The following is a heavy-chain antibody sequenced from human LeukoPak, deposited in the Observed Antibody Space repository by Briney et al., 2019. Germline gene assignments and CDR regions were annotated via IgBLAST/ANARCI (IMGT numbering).Heavy chain of an antibody. J-gene: IGHJ4*02. Sequence: SETLSLTCTVSGGSISSYYWSWIRQPPGKGLEWIGYIYYSGSTDYNPSLKSRVTISVDTSKNQFSLKLSSVTAADTAVYYCARALDGLVFDYWGQGTLVTVSS. CDR3: ARALDGLVFDY. D-gene: IGHD3-10*01. CDR1: GGSISSYY. V-gene: IGHV4-59*01. CDR2: IYYSGST.